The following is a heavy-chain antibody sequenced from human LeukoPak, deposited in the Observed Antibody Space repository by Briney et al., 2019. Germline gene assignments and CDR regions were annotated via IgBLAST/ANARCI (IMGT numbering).Heavy chain of an antibody. CDR3: ARHRGDDYGSYWYFDL. J-gene: IGHJ2*01. CDR2: ISYSGSTT. V-gene: IGHV4-39*01. D-gene: IGHD4/OR15-4a*01. Sequence: PSETLSPTCTVSGGSISSSSVYWGWIRQPPGKGLEWIATISYSGSTTSYNPSLKSRVTISVDTSKNQFSLKLSSVTAADTAVYYCARHRGDDYGSYWYFDLWGRGTLVTVSS. CDR1: GGSISSSSVY.